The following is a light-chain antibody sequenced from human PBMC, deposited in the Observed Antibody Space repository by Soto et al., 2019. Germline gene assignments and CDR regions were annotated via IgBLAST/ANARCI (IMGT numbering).Light chain of an antibody. CDR2: GAS. J-gene: IGKJ4*01. V-gene: IGKV3-20*01. CDR1: QSIGRNF. Sequence: EIVLTQSPGTLSLSPGESTTLSCRASQSIGRNFLAWYQQKPGRAPRLLIHGASYRATGVPDRFSGSGSETHFTLTISRLEPEDFAVYYCHQYAASPLTFGGGTKVEIK. CDR3: HQYAASPLT.